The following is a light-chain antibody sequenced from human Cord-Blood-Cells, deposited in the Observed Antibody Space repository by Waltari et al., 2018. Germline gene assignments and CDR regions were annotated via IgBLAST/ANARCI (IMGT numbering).Light chain of an antibody. CDR1: QSVSSN. CDR3: QQYNNWPPLT. CDR2: GAS. V-gene: IGKV3-15*01. J-gene: IGKJ4*01. Sequence: EIVMTQSPATLSVSPGERATLSCRARQSVSSNLAWYQQKPGQAPRRLTYGASTRATGSPARFSGSVSGTEFTLTISSLQSEDFAVYDWQQYNNWPPLTFGGGTKVEIK.